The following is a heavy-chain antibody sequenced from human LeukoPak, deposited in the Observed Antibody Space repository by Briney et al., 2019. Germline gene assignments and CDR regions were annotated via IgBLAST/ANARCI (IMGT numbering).Heavy chain of an antibody. J-gene: IGHJ3*02. CDR1: GYSFINYW. CDR2: IDPSDSYT. Sequence: LGESLTISCKASGYSFINYWIGWVRQMPGKGLEWMGRIDPSDSYTDYSPSFQGHVTMSGDKSISTAYLQWSNLKASDTAMYYCARHKTYSSSSPDAFDIWGQGTMVIVSS. V-gene: IGHV5-10-1*01. CDR3: ARHKTYSSSSPDAFDI. D-gene: IGHD6-6*01.